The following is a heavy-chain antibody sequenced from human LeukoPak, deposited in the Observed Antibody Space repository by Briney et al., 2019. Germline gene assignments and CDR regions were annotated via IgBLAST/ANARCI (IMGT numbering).Heavy chain of an antibody. V-gene: IGHV3-7*01. CDR2: IKQDGSEK. CDR1: GLTFSNYA. D-gene: IGHD2-15*01. CDR3: AREGGY. Sequence: PGGSLRLSCAVSGLTFSNYAMSWVRQAPGKGLEWVANIKQDGSEKYYVDSVKGRFTISRDNAKNSLYLQMNSLRAEDTAVYYCAREGGYWGQGTLVTVSS. J-gene: IGHJ4*02.